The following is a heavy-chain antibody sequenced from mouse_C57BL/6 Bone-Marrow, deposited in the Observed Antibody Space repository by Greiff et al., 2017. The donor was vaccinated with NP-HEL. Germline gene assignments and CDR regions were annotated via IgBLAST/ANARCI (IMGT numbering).Heavy chain of an antibody. V-gene: IGHV5-6*01. CDR1: GFTFSSYG. Sequence: EVKLMESGGDLVKPGGSLKLSCAASGFTFSSYGMSWVRQTPDQRLEWVATISSGGSYSYYPDSVKGRFTISRDNAKNTLYLQMSSLKSEDTAMYYCARPTGSWYFDVWGTGTTVTVSS. CDR2: ISSGGSYS. D-gene: IGHD1-1*01. CDR3: ARPTGSWYFDV. J-gene: IGHJ1*03.